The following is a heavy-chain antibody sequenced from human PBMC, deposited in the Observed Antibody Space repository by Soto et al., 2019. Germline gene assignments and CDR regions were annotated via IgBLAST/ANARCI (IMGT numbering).Heavy chain of an antibody. D-gene: IGHD3-10*01. CDR1: GGSISSSNW. J-gene: IGHJ6*02. CDR2: IYHSGST. V-gene: IGHV4-4*02. Sequence: QVQLQESGPGLVKPSGTLSLTCAVSGGSISSSNWWSWVPQPPGKGLEWIGEIYHSGSTNYNPSLKSRGTISVDKSKNQFALKLSSVTAADTAVYYCARERAFGESSPGYYYYGMDVWGQGTTVTVSS. CDR3: ARERAFGESSPGYYYYGMDV.